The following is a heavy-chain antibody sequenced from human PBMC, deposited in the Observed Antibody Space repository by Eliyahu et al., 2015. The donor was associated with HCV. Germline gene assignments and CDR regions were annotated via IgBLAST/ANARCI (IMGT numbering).Heavy chain of an antibody. Sequence: QVQLEQSGAEVKKPGSSVKVSCKASGGTFXXLSINWVRQAPGQGLEWMGRIPPVFGSSNYAQKFQGRVSITADESTATAYLELNSLTSDDTAIFYCATVRASVTHRAEYFQHWGQGTLVTVS. V-gene: IGHV1-69*01. CDR3: ATVRASVTHRAEYFQH. J-gene: IGHJ1*01. CDR2: IPPVFGSS. D-gene: IGHD5/OR15-5a*01. CDR1: GGTFXXLS.